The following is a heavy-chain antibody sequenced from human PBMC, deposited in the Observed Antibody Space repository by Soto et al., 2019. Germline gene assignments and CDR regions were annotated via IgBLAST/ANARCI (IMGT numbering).Heavy chain of an antibody. CDR1: GGSISSYY. V-gene: IGHV4-59*08. D-gene: IGHD4-17*01. CDR2: IYYSGST. Sequence: SETLSLTCTVSGGSISSYYWSWIRQPPGKGLEWIGYIYYSGSTNYNPSLKSRVTISVDTSKNQFSLKLSSVTAADTAVYYCERHRKGETTGIYFDYWGQGTLVTVSS. CDR3: ERHRKGETTGIYFDY. J-gene: IGHJ4*02.